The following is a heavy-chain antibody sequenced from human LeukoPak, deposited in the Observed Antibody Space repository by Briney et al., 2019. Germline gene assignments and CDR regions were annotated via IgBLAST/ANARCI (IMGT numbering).Heavy chain of an antibody. Sequence: SETLSLTCTVSGDSVISGTSFWGWIRQHPGKGLEWVGYIHHSGHTYDNPSLQSRVIISMDKSKSQFSLKLNSVTAADTAVYYCARYCSSTSCPFDYWGQGALVTVSS. V-gene: IGHV4-31*03. D-gene: IGHD2-2*01. CDR2: IHHSGHT. CDR3: ARYCSSTSCPFDY. J-gene: IGHJ4*02. CDR1: GDSVISGTSF.